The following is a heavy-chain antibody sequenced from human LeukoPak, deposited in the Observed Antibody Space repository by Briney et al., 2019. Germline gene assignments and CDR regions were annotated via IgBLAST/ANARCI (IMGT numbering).Heavy chain of an antibody. CDR1: GGSISSYY. CDR2: IYYSGSA. Sequence: SETLSLTCTVSGGSISSYYWSWIRQPPGKGLEWIGYIYYSGSANYNPSLKSRVTISVDMSKNQFSLKLRSVTAADTAVYYCARDNHYYFDYWGQGTLVTVSS. V-gene: IGHV4-59*01. J-gene: IGHJ4*02. CDR3: ARDNHYYFDY.